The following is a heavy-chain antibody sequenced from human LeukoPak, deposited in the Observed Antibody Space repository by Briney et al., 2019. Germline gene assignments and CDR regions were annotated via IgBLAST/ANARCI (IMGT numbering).Heavy chain of an antibody. V-gene: IGHV1-2*02. CDR1: GCIFTGFY. J-gene: IGHJ4*02. CDR2: MNPTSGAT. Sequence: ASVKVSCKASGCIFTGFYIHWVRQAPGQGLEWMGWMNPTSGATTYAENFQGRVTMTRDTSITTASMELTRLTSDDTAVYYCARGGVVAAAIEGDPPRRFAYWGQGTLVTVSS. CDR3: ARGGVVAAAIEGDPPRRFAY. D-gene: IGHD2-2*01.